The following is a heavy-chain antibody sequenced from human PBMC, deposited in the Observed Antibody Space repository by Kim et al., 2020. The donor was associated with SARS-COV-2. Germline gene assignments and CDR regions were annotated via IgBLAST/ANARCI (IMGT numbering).Heavy chain of an antibody. V-gene: IGHV4-34*01. CDR2: INHSGNT. J-gene: IGHJ4*02. CDR3: LGGGEDSSGGLFDS. CDR1: GESFSGCY. D-gene: IGHD6-19*01. Sequence: SETLSLTCAVYGESFSGCYWSCIRQPPGKGLEWIGEINHSGNTNYNPSLKSRVTISVDTSKNQFSLKLNSVTADYILLCETLGGGEDSSGGLFDSWGQGILVTVPS.